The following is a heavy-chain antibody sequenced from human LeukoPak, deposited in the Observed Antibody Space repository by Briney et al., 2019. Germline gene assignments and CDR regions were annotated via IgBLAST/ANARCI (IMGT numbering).Heavy chain of an antibody. CDR1: GFTFDDYG. Sequence: PGGSLRLSCAASGFTFDDYGMSWVRQAPGKGLEWVSAISGSGGSTYYADSVKGRFTISRDNSKNTLYLQMNSLRAEDTAVYYCAKDPGGSWYYYYYMDVWGKGTTVTISS. CDR2: ISGSGGST. V-gene: IGHV3-23*01. CDR3: AKDPGGSWYYYYYMDV. J-gene: IGHJ6*03. D-gene: IGHD6-13*01.